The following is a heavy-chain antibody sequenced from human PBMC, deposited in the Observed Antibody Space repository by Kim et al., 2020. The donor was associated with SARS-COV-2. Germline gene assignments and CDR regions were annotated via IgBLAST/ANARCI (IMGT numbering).Heavy chain of an antibody. Sequence: SETLSLTCTVSGGSISNHYWSWILQSPGKGLDWIGYIYYSWSINYNSTLNSRVTMSVDTSKNQFSLKLSSVTAADTAVYYFSRTGFGVLLLSGMDVWGPG. CDR2: IYYSWSI. D-gene: IGHD3-10*01. CDR1: GGSISNHY. V-gene: IGHV4-59*08. CDR3: SRTGFGVLLLSGMDV. J-gene: IGHJ6*02.